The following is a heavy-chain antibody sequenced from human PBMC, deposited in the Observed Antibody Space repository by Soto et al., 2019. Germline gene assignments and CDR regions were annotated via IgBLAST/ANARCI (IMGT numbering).Heavy chain of an antibody. CDR2: ISFGASEK. CDR1: GFTFRSYG. Sequence: QVQLVESGGGVVQPGRSLRLSCVASGFTFRSYGMHWVRQAPGKGLEWVAVISFGASEKYYADSVKGRFTISRDNSKNTIYLQMNSLRVEDTAVYYCAKVTSDRGYYYFAMDVWGQGTTVTVSS. V-gene: IGHV3-30*18. D-gene: IGHD3-10*01. J-gene: IGHJ6*02. CDR3: AKVTSDRGYYYFAMDV.